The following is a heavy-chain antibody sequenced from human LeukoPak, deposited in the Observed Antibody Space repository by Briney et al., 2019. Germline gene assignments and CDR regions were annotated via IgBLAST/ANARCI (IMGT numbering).Heavy chain of an antibody. Sequence: GGSLRLSCAASGFTFSSYTMHWVRQAPGKGLEWVSLISWDGGSTYYADSVKGRFTISRDNSKNSLYLQMNSLRTEDTALYYCTFGANSFNWYFDLWGRGTLVTVSS. V-gene: IGHV3-43*01. J-gene: IGHJ2*01. CDR3: TFGANSFNWYFDL. CDR1: GFTFSSYT. CDR2: ISWDGGST. D-gene: IGHD3-3*01.